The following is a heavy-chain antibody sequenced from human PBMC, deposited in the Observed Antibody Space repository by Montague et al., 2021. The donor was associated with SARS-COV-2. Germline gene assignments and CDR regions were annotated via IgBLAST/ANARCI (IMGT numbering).Heavy chain of an antibody. V-gene: IGHV4-59*11. J-gene: IGHJ3*02. CDR1: GGSISNHY. Sequence: SETLSLTCTVSGGSISNHYWSCILQPPGKGLQWIAFYSGHTNYTPSLKSRVTISVDTSKNQFSLKLSSVTAADTAVYYCATYGSGTKEDAFDIWGQGTMVTVSS. D-gene: IGHD3-10*01. CDR3: ATYGSGTKEDAFDI. CDR2: FYSGHT.